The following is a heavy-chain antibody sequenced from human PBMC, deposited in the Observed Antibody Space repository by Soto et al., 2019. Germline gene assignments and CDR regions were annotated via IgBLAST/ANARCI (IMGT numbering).Heavy chain of an antibody. CDR1: GYTFTGYY. CDR3: AREKMVRGVTVYYYYGMDV. V-gene: IGHV1-2*04. D-gene: IGHD3-10*01. J-gene: IGHJ6*02. CDR2: INPNSGGT. Sequence: QVQLVQSGAEVKKPGASVKVSCKASGYTFTGYYMHWVRQAPGQGLEWMGWINPNSGGTNYAQKLQGWVTMTREAANRPAYMERGRLRSEDTAVYYCAREKMVRGVTVYYYYGMDVWGQGATVTVSS.